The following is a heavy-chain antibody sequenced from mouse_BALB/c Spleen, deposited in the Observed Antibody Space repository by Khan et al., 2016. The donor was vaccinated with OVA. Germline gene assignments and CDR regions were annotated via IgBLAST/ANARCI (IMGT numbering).Heavy chain of an antibody. J-gene: IGHJ4*01. CDR3: ARWFDGYSSLYAMDY. D-gene: IGHD2-3*01. CDR1: GFSLTTYG. V-gene: IGHV2-6*02. Sequence: QVQLKQSGPGLVAPSQSLSITCTASGFSLTTYGVHWVRQPPGKGLEWLVVIWSDGSTNYNSVLKSRLSISKDNSKSQVFLKMNSLQTDDTAMYYCARWFDGYSSLYAMDYWGQGTSVTVSS. CDR2: IWSDGST.